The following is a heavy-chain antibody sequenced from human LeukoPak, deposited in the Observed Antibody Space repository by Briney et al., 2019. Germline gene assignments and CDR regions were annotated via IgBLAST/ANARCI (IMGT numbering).Heavy chain of an antibody. D-gene: IGHD1-14*01. CDR1: SGSISSGSYF. CDR2: IYTTGST. CDR3: AKLTDNYWYFDL. Sequence: SETLSLTCTVSSGSISSGSYFWSWIRQPAGKGLEWIGRIYTTGSTNYNPSLESRVTISVDTSKNQFSLKLSSVTAADTAVYYCAKLTDNYWYFDLWGRGTLVTVSS. J-gene: IGHJ2*01. V-gene: IGHV4-61*02.